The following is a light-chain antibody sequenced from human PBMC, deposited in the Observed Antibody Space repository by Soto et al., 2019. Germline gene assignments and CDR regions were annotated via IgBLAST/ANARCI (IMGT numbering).Light chain of an antibody. CDR1: QSISTW. V-gene: IGKV1-5*03. CDR3: QHRLS. Sequence: DIQMTQSHSTLSTSVGDRITITCRASQSISTWLAWYQQKPGKAPKLLIYKASSLGNGVPSRFGGTGSGTEFTLTISSLQPDDFATYYCQHRLSFGGGTKLEI. J-gene: IGKJ4*01. CDR2: KAS.